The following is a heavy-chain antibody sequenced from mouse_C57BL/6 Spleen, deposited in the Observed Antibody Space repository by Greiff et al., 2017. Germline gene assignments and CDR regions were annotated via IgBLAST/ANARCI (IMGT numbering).Heavy chain of an antibody. V-gene: IGHV5-4*01. J-gene: IGHJ2*01. CDR1: GFTFSSYA. D-gene: IGHD1-1*01. CDR3: ARDQGLLRSFYFDY. CDR2: ISDGGSYT. Sequence: DVQLVESGGGLVKPGGSLKLSCAASGFTFSSYAMSWVRQTPEKRLEWVATISDGGSYTYYPDNVKGRFTISRDNAKNNLYLQMSHLKSEDTAMXYCARDQGLLRSFYFDYWGQGTTLTVSS.